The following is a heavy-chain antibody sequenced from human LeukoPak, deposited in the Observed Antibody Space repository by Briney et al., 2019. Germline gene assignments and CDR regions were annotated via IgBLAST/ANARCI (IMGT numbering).Heavy chain of an antibody. CDR3: AQDLAWGAFDH. V-gene: IGHV4-38-2*02. J-gene: IGHJ4*02. D-gene: IGHD7-27*01. CDR2: IYHSGST. CDR1: GYSISSGYY. Sequence: PSETLSLTCTVSGYSISSGYYWGWIRQPPGKGLEWIGSIYHSGSTYYNPSLKSRVTISVDTSRNQFSLKLSSVTAADTAVYYCAQDLAWGAFDHWGQGTLVTVSS.